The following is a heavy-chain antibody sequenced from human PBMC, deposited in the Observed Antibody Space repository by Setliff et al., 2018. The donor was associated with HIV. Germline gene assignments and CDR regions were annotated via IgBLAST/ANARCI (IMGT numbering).Heavy chain of an antibody. CDR2: INTSGDNK. CDR1: GHTFISYH. V-gene: IGHV1-46*01. D-gene: IGHD2-8*01. CDR3: VRTIYEWGAFDV. J-gene: IGHJ3*01. Sequence: ASVKVSCKAPGHTFISYHIHWVRQAPGQGLEWMGIINTSGDNKDYAQEFQGRLTMTKDTSTSTVYMQLSSLRSEDTAVYYCVRTIYEWGAFDVWGQGTMVTVSS.